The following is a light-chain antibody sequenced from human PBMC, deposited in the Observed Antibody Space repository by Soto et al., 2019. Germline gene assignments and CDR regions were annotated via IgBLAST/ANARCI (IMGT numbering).Light chain of an antibody. CDR3: GTWDSSLSGGV. Sequence: QSVLTQPPSVSAAPGQKVTISCSGRSSIFGNNYVSWYQQLPGTAPKLLIYENNKRPSGIPFRFSGSKSGTSATLGITGLQTGDEADYYCGTWDSSLSGGVFGTGTKVTVL. J-gene: IGLJ1*01. CDR2: ENN. V-gene: IGLV1-51*02. CDR1: SSIFGNNY.